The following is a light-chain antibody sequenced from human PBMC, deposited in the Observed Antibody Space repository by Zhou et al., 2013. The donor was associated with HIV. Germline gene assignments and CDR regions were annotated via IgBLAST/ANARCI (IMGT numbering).Light chain of an antibody. J-gene: IGKJ4*01. Sequence: AIRMTQSPSSLSASTGDTVNITCQTSQHIRTSLAWYRQKPERAPELLIYGASNLHRGVPSRFSGSGSGTGFTLTISCLQSEDLATFYCQQYDTYPFTFGGGPRW. CDR2: GAS. CDR1: QHIRTS. V-gene: IGKV1-8*01. CDR3: QQYDTYPFT.